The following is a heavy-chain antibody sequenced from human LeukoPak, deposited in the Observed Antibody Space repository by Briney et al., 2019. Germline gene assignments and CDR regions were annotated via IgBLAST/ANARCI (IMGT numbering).Heavy chain of an antibody. CDR2: IIPIFGTA. Sequence: SVRVSCKASGGTFSNYAITWVRQAPGQGLEWMGGIIPIFGTANYAQKFQGRVTITADESTSTAYMELSSLRSEDTAVYYCARDSDFDSSGYIQHWGQGTLVTVSS. D-gene: IGHD3-22*01. J-gene: IGHJ1*01. CDR3: ARDSDFDSSGYIQH. CDR1: GGTFSNYA. V-gene: IGHV1-69*13.